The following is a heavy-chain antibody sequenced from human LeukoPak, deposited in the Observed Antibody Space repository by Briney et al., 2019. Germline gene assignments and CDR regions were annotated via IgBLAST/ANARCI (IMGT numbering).Heavy chain of an antibody. CDR2: IKQDGSEK. V-gene: IGHV3-7*01. CDR3: ARDRDSSSWYKGYYMDV. J-gene: IGHJ6*03. D-gene: IGHD6-13*01. CDR1: GFTFSSYW. Sequence: GGSLRLSCAASGFTFSSYWMSWVRQAPGKGLEWVANIKQDGSEKYYVDSVKGRFTISRDNAKNSLYLQMNSLRAEDTAVYYCARDRDSSSWYKGYYMDVWGKGTTVTVSS.